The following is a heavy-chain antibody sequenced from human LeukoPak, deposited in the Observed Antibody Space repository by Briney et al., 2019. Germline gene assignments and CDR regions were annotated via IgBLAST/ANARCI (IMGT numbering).Heavy chain of an antibody. J-gene: IGHJ6*03. Sequence: SETLSLNCAVYGGSFSGYNWNWIRQPPGKGLEWIGEINDGGSTNYNSSLKSRVTISVDTSKNQWSLKLRSVTAADTGVYYCARSGVWTYASGPVGYMDVWGKGTTVTVSS. CDR1: GGSFSGYN. CDR2: INDGGST. V-gene: IGHV4-34*01. CDR3: ARSGVWTYASGPVGYMDV. D-gene: IGHD3-10*01.